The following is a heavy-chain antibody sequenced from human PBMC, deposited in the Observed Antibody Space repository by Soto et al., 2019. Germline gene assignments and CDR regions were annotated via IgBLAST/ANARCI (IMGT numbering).Heavy chain of an antibody. V-gene: IGHV1-3*01. D-gene: IGHD6-13*01. CDR3: ARDSAGYSSRWAWFDP. J-gene: IGHJ5*02. Sequence: QVQLVQSGAEVKKPGASVKVSCKASGYTFTSYAMHWVRQAPGQRLEWMGWINAGNGNTKYSQKFQGRVTITRDTAASTAYMELSSLRSEDTAVYYCARDSAGYSSRWAWFDPWGQGTLVTVSS. CDR1: GYTFTSYA. CDR2: INAGNGNT.